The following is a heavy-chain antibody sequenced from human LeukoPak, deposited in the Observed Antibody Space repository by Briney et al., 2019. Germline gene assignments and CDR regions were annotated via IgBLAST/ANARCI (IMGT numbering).Heavy chain of an antibody. J-gene: IGHJ4*02. CDR1: GGSFSGYY. V-gene: IGHV4-34*01. CDR2: INHSGST. D-gene: IGHD6-13*01. CDR3: ARSSSWYEFDY. Sequence: SETLSLTCAVYGGSFSGYYWSWIRQPPGKGLEWIGEINHSGSTNYNPSLKSRVTISVDTSKNQFSLKLSSVTAADTAVYYCARSSSWYEFDYWGQGTLVTVSS.